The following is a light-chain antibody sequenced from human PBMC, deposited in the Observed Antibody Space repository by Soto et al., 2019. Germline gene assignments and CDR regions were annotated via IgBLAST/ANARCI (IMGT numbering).Light chain of an antibody. CDR3: QQRSSWLT. J-gene: IGKJ4*01. CDR2: DAS. V-gene: IGKV3-11*01. CDR1: QSVSTY. Sequence: EIVLTQSPATLSLSPGERATLSCRASQSVSTYLAWYQQKPGQAPRLPICDASNRATGIPARFSGSGSGTDFTLTISSLEPEDCAVYYCQQRSSWLTFGGGTKVQIK.